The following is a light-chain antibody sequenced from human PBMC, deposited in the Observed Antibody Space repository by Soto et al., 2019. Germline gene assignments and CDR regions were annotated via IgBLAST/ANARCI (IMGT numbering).Light chain of an antibody. CDR1: QSVWTY. V-gene: IGKV3-11*01. Sequence: EIVLTQSPATLSLYPGERATLSCRASQSVWTYLAWYQTKRGQAPRLLMYDASNRASGVPARFSGSGSGTDFTLTISSLEPEDFAVYYCQQRNNWPRSTFGQGTRLEIK. J-gene: IGKJ5*01. CDR2: DAS. CDR3: QQRNNWPRST.